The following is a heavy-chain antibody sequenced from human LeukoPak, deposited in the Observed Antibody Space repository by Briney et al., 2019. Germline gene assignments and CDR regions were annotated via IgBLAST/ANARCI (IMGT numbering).Heavy chain of an antibody. J-gene: IGHJ4*02. D-gene: IGHD2-2*01. V-gene: IGHV3-66*02. CDR1: GFTVSSNY. CDR3: AKDRSVVVPAAFFDY. Sequence: GGSLRLSCAASGFTVSSNYMSWVRQAPGKGLEWVSVIYSGGSTYYADSVKGRFTISRDNSKNTLYLQMNSLRAEDTAVYYCAKDRSVVVPAAFFDYWGQGTLVTVSS. CDR2: IYSGGST.